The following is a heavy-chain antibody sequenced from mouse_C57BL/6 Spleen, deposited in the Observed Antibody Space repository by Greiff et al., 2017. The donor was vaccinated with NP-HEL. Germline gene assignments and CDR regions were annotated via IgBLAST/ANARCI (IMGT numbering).Heavy chain of an antibody. V-gene: IGHV1-26*01. D-gene: IGHD1-2*01. CDR2: INPNNGGT. CDR1: GYTFTDYY. Sequence: EVQLQQSGPELVKPGASVKISCKASGYTFTDYYMNWVKQSHGKSLEWIGDINPNNGGTSYNQKFKGKATLTVDKSSSTAYMELRSLTSEDSAVYYCARGTASWYFDVWGTGTTVTVSS. J-gene: IGHJ1*03. CDR3: ARGTASWYFDV.